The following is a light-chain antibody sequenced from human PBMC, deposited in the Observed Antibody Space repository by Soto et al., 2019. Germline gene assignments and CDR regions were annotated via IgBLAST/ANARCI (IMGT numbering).Light chain of an antibody. CDR1: QSVGTY. V-gene: IGKV3-11*01. CDR3: QQRSSWPGT. Sequence: EIVLTQSPATLSLSPGERAILSCRASQSVGTYLAWYQQKPGQAPRLLIYDASNRATGIPARFGGSGSGTDFTLTINSLEPEDFAVYYCQQRSSWPGTFGRGTKVDIK. J-gene: IGKJ3*01. CDR2: DAS.